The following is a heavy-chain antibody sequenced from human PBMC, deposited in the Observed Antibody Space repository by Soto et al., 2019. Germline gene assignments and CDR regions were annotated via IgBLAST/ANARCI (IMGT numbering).Heavy chain of an antibody. D-gene: IGHD6-13*01. CDR1: GFTFSSYG. CDR2: IWYDGSNK. Sequence: GGSLRLSCAASGFTFSSYGMHWVRQAPGKGLEWVAVIWYDGSNKYYADSVKGRFTISRDNSKNTLYLQMNSLRAEDTAVYYCQAQQLDPYFDYWGQGTLVTVSS. J-gene: IGHJ4*02. V-gene: IGHV3-33*01. CDR3: QAQQLDPYFDY.